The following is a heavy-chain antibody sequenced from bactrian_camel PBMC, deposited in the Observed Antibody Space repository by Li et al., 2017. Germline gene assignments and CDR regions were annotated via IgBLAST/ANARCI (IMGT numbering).Heavy chain of an antibody. CDR2: LDRYGGT. V-gene: IGHV3S10*01. D-gene: IGHD7*01. J-gene: IGHJ4*01. CDR1: GYSFSRY. Sequence: VQLVESGGGSVQAGESLTLSCAGRGYSFSRYWAWFRQAPGKKREGVATLDRYGGTRYADSVRGRFTISQDKGKNTVYLRMNSLKPDDSGTYICAYESGTTPDLCRQRGPGGYFGQGTQVTVS.